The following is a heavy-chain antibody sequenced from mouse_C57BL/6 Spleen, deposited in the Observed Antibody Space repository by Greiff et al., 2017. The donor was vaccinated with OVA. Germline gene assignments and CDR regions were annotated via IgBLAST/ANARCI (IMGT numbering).Heavy chain of an antibody. CDR2: IHPNSGST. Sequence: VQLQQPGAELVKPGASVKLSCKASGYTFTSSWMHWVKQRPGQGLEWIGMIHPNSGSTNYNEKFKSKATLTVDKSSSTAYMQLSSLTSEDSAVYYCARGNDYAWFAYWGQGTLVTVSA. D-gene: IGHD2-4*01. CDR3: ARGNDYAWFAY. CDR1: GYTFTSSW. J-gene: IGHJ3*01. V-gene: IGHV1-64*01.